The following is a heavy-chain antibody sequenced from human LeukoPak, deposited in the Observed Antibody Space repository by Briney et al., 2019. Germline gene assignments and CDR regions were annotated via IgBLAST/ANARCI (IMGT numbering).Heavy chain of an antibody. V-gene: IGHV3-74*01. Sequence: PGGSLRLSCAASGFTFSSYWMHWVRQVPGKGLVWVSRINSDGSATNYADSVKGRFTISRDNAKNTLYLQMNSLRAEDTAVYYCARDGSHSGYFDYWGQGTLVTVST. CDR1: GFTFSSYW. CDR2: INSDGSAT. CDR3: ARDGSHSGYFDY. J-gene: IGHJ4*02. D-gene: IGHD1-26*01.